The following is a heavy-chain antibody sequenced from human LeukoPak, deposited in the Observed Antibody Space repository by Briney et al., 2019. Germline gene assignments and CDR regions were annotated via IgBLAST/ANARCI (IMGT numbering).Heavy chain of an antibody. D-gene: IGHD3-22*01. CDR1: GGSISSYY. CDR2: IYYSGST. CDR3: ARGPDMIVVVPYWFDP. V-gene: IGHV4-59*12. J-gene: IGHJ5*02. Sequence: PSETLSLTCTVSGGSISSYYWSWIRQPPGKGLEWIGYIYYSGSTNYNPSLKSRVTISVDTSKNQFSLKLSSVTAADTAVYYCARGPDMIVVVPYWFDPWGQGTLVTVSS.